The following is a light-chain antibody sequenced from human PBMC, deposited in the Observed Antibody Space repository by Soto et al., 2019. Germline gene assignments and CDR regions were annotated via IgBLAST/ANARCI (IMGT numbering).Light chain of an antibody. CDR1: SGNSNYA. V-gene: IGLV4-69*01. J-gene: IGLJ2*01. CDR3: QTWGSGIVV. CDR2: LNSDGSH. Sequence: QLVLTQSPSASASLGASVKLTCTLSSGNSNYAMAWHQHQSEKGPRYLMKLNSDGSHSKGDGIPDRFSGSSSGAERYLTISSLQSEDEADYYCQTWGSGIVVFGGGTKLTVL.